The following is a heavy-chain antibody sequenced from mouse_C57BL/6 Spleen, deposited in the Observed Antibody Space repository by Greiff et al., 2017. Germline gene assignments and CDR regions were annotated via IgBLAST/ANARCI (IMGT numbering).Heavy chain of an antibody. Sequence: QVQLQQSGAELVKPGASVKISCKASGYAFRSYWMNWVKQRPGKGLEWLGQIYPGDGDTNYNGKFKGKATLTADKSSSTAYMQLSSLTSEDAAVYFCARGGYPGYFDYWGQGTTLTVSS. CDR1: GYAFRSYW. CDR3: ARGGYPGYFDY. D-gene: IGHD2-2*01. CDR2: IYPGDGDT. V-gene: IGHV1-80*01. J-gene: IGHJ2*01.